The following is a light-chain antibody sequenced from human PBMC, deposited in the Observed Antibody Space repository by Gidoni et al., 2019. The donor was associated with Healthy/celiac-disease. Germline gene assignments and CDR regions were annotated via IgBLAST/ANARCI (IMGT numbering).Light chain of an antibody. CDR3: QQYNSYT. J-gene: IGKJ2*01. CDR1: QSISSW. Sequence: DIQMTQSPSTLSASVGDRVTITCRASQSISSWLAWYQQKPGKAPKLLIYKASSLESGVPSRFSGSGYGTEFTLTISSLQPDDFATYYCQQYNSYTFGQXTKLEIK. CDR2: KAS. V-gene: IGKV1-5*03.